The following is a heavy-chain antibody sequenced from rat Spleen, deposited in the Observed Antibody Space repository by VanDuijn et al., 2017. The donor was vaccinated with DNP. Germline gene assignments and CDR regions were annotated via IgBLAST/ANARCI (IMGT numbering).Heavy chain of an antibody. Sequence: EVQLVESGGGLVQPGNSLKLSCAASGLTFSNHGMHWIRQAPTKGLEWVATLSYNGGTPYYRDSVKGRFTIPRDNAKSTLYLQMDSLRSEDTATYYCTTGVVDYWGQGVMVTVSS. CDR1: GLTFSNHG. J-gene: IGHJ2*01. V-gene: IGHV5-19*01. CDR3: TTGVVDY. D-gene: IGHD1-1*01. CDR2: LSYNGGTP.